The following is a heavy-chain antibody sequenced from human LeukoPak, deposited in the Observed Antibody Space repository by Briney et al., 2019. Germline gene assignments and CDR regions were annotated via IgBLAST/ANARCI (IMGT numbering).Heavy chain of an antibody. J-gene: IGHJ4*02. CDR3: ARDFVNSGYYFDY. V-gene: IGHV4-34*01. CDR2: INHSGST. CDR1: GGSFSGYY. D-gene: IGHD3-22*01. Sequence: PSETLSLTCAVYGGSFSGYYWSWIRQPPGKGLEWIGEINHSGSTNYNPSLKSRVTLSVDTSKNQFSLKLSSVTAADTAVYYCARDFVNSGYYFDYWGQGTLVTVSS.